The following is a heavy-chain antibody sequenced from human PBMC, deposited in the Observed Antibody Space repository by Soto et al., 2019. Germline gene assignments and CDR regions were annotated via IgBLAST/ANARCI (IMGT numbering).Heavy chain of an antibody. CDR1: GYTFTSYD. D-gene: IGHD4-17*01. V-gene: IGHV1-8*01. Sequence: QVQLVQSGAEVKKPGASVKVSCKASGYTFTSYDINWVRQATGQGLEYLGWMNPNSGNTAYVQKFQGRVTMTWDTSITTASMELSRLRSEDTAVYFCARGIKYGAYSRWFDPWGQGTLVTVSS. J-gene: IGHJ5*02. CDR3: ARGIKYGAYSRWFDP. CDR2: MNPNSGNT.